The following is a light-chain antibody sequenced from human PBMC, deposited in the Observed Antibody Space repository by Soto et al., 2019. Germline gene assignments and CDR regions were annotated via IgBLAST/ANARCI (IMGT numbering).Light chain of an antibody. CDR3: CAFVPSTTNYV. V-gene: IGLV2-23*01. J-gene: IGLJ1*01. Sequence: QSVLSQPASVSGSPGQSVTISCTGTSSDVGSYNRVSWYQQHPGKAPRVLLYEGTRRPSGVSDRFSGSKSGNTASLTISGLQAEDEADYYCCAFVPSTTNYVFGTGTKVTVL. CDR1: SSDVGSYNR. CDR2: EGT.